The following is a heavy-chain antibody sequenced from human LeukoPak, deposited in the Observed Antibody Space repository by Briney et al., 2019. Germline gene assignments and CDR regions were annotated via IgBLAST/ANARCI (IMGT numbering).Heavy chain of an antibody. D-gene: IGHD3-10*01. CDR3: ARVQYTYGSGYYFDY. CDR2: IYYSGST. CDR1: GGSISSYY. V-gene: IGHV4-59*01. Sequence: SETLSLTCTVSGGSISSYYWSWIRQPPGKGLEWIGFIYYSGSTDYNPSLKSQVTISVDTSKNQFSLNLSSVTAADTALYFCARVQYTYGSGYYFDYWGQGILVTVSS. J-gene: IGHJ4*02.